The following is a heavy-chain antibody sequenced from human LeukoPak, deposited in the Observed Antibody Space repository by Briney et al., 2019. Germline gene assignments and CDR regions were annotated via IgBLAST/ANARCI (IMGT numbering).Heavy chain of an antibody. CDR3: AREAYYGSGSYYKLDSVALYFDY. CDR2: INHSGST. D-gene: IGHD3-10*01. J-gene: IGHJ4*02. Sequence: PSETLSLTCAVYGGSFSGYYWSWIRQPPGKGLEWIGEINHSGSTNYNPSLKSRLTMSIDKSKNQFSLRLTSVTAADTAVYYCAREAYYGSGSYYKLDSVALYFDYWGQGTLVTVSS. CDR1: GGSFSGYY. V-gene: IGHV4-34*01.